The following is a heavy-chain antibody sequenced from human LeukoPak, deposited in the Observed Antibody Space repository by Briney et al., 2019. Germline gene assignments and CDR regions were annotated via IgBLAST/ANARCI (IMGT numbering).Heavy chain of an antibody. CDR3: TKNNWFDP. CDR2: INDSGST. J-gene: IGHJ5*02. CDR1: GGSFSGHY. Sequence: SETLSLTCAVSGGSFSGHYWSWIRQPPGEGLEWIGEINDSGSTKYNPSLKSRVTISADTSKNQFSLKLSSVTAADTAVYYCTKNNWFDPWGQGTLVTVSS. V-gene: IGHV4-34*01.